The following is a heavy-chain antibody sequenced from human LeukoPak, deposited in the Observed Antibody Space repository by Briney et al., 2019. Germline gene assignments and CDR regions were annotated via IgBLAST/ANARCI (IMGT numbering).Heavy chain of an antibody. V-gene: IGHV4-30-4*01. CDR1: GGSISSGDYY. CDR2: IYNSGST. Sequence: PSETLFLTCTVSGGSISSGDYYWSWIRQPPGKGLEWIGYIYNSGSTYYNPSLKSRVTISVDTSKNQFSLKLSSVTAADTAVYYCARGAGGSSTGNWFDPWGQGTLVTVSS. D-gene: IGHD2-2*01. J-gene: IGHJ5*02. CDR3: ARGAGGSSTGNWFDP.